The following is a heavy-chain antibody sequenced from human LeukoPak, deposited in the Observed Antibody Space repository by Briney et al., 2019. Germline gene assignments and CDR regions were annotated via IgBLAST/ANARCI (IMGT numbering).Heavy chain of an antibody. CDR1: RFTSDDFG. CDR3: AKETDN. Sequence: PGGSLRLSCATSRFTSDDFGIHWVRQAPGKGLEWVCFISADGTSTFYADSARGRFTISRDNSKNSLYLQMNSLRTEDTAFYYCAKETDNWGQGTLVTVSS. V-gene: IGHV3-43*02. CDR2: ISADGTST. J-gene: IGHJ4*02.